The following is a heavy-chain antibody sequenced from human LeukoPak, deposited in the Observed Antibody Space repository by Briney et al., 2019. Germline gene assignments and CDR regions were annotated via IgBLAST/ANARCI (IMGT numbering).Heavy chain of an antibody. J-gene: IGHJ3*02. CDR3: ARSPPYSSSSGAFDI. V-gene: IGHV3-11*04. Sequence: GGSLRLSCAASGFTFSDYYMSWIRQAPGKGLEWVLYISSSGSTIYYADSVKGRFTISRDNAKNSLYLQMNSLRAEDTAVYYCARSPPYSSSSGAFDIWGQGTMVTVSS. CDR2: ISSSGSTI. D-gene: IGHD6-6*01. CDR1: GFTFSDYY.